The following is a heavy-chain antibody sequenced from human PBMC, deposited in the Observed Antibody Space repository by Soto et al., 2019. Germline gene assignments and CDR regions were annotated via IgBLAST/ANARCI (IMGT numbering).Heavy chain of an antibody. V-gene: IGHV4-4*02. J-gene: IGHJ6*02. CDR1: GGSISSSNW. CDR2: IYHSGST. Sequence: SETLSLTCAVSGGSISSSNWLSWFLQPPWKGLEWIGEIYHSGSTNYNPSLKSRVTISVDKSKNQFSLKLSSMTAADTAVYYCARALAAAGYYYCGMDVWGQGTTVTVSS. CDR3: ARALAAAGYYYCGMDV. D-gene: IGHD6-13*01.